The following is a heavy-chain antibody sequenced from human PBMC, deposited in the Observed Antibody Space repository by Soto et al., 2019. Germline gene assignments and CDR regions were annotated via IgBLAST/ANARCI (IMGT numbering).Heavy chain of an antibody. CDR1: GGTFSSYA. D-gene: IGHD1-26*01. V-gene: IGHV1-69*13. Sequence: GASVKVSCKASGGTFSSYAISWVRQAPGQGLEWMGGIIPIFGTANYAQKFQGRVTITADESTSTAYMELSSLRSEDTAVYYCAREDEARGSYFLSEYYYYGMDVWGQGTTVTVSS. J-gene: IGHJ6*02. CDR3: AREDEARGSYFLSEYYYYGMDV. CDR2: IIPIFGTA.